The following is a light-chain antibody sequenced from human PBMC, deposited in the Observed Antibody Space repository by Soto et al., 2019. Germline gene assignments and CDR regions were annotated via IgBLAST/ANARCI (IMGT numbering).Light chain of an antibody. CDR3: QQYNSYLRT. CDR2: KAS. J-gene: IGKJ1*01. V-gene: IGKV1-5*03. Sequence: DIQMTQSPSTLSASVGDRVTITGRASQSISIWLAWYQQKPGKAPKLLIYKASSLESGVPSRFSGSGSGTEFTLTISSLQPDDFATYYCQQYNSYLRTFGQGTKVEIK. CDR1: QSISIW.